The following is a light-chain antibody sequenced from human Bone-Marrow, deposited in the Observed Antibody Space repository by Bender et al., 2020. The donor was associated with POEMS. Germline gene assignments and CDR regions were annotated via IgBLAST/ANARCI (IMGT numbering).Light chain of an antibody. CDR2: DVS. CDR1: SSDVAGYNY. Sequence: QSALTQPPSASGSPGQSVTISCTGTSSDVAGYNYVSWYQQHPGKAPKLIIYDVSKRPSGVPDRFSGSKSGNTASLTVSGLQAEDEGDYYCQSYDNSLGGWVFGGGTKLTVL. CDR3: QSYDNSLGGWV. V-gene: IGLV2-8*01. J-gene: IGLJ3*02.